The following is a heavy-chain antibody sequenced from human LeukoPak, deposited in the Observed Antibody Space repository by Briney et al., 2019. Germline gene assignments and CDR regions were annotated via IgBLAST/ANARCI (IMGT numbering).Heavy chain of an antibody. J-gene: IGHJ4*02. CDR1: GGSFSVYY. Sequence: SETLSLTCAVYGGSFSVYYWSWIRQPPGKGLEWIGEINHSGSTDYNPSLKSRVTISVDTSKNQFSLKLSSVTAADTAVYYCARLFQLNYFDSHAYYLDYWGQGTPVTVSS. CDR3: ARLFQLNYFDSHAYYLDY. D-gene: IGHD3-22*01. CDR2: INHSGST. V-gene: IGHV4-34*01.